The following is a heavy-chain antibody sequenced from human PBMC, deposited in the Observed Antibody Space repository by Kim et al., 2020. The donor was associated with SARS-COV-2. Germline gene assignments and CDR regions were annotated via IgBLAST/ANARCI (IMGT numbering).Heavy chain of an antibody. Sequence: ASVKVSCKASGYTFINFDINWVRQATGQGPEWMGWMDPKSGKRGSAQKFQGRLTLTRNTAMRTAYMELTGLTSEDTAVYYCARVGSGILGPWGLGTLVTV. CDR1: GYTFINFD. V-gene: IGHV1-8*01. CDR3: ARVGSGILGP. D-gene: IGHD3-10*01. CDR2: MDPKSGKR. J-gene: IGHJ5*02.